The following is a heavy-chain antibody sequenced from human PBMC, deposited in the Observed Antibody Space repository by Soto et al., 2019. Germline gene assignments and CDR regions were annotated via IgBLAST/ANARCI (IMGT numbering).Heavy chain of an antibody. Sequence: VECLSSWCHGPEDSFTTFGIIWVRQMPEKGLECMGRLDPADSFTNYSPSFQGHATTSVDKSITTAYLQWSSLKASETAIYYCARHLYDNRNYIDALDVWGQGTMVTVSS. CDR3: ARHLYDNRNYIDALDV. CDR1: EDSFTTFG. V-gene: IGHV5-10-1*01. D-gene: IGHD3-22*01. CDR2: LDPADSFT. J-gene: IGHJ3*01.